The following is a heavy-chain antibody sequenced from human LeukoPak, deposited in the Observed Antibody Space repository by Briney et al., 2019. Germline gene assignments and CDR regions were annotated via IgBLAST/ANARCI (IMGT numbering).Heavy chain of an antibody. D-gene: IGHD3-10*01. CDR2: IGYDGSNK. CDR3: ARDRFMVRGVMVGTFDL. Sequence: GGSLRLSCAASGFTFSDYAMHWVRQAPGKGLEWVAVIGYDGSNKYDADSVKGRFTISRDNSKDMMYLQMNRLRAEDTAVYYCARDRFMVRGVMVGTFDLWGQGTMVTVSS. V-gene: IGHV3-33*01. CDR1: GFTFSDYA. J-gene: IGHJ3*01.